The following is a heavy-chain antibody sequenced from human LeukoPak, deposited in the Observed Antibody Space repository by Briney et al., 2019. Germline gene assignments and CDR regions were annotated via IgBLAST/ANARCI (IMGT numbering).Heavy chain of an antibody. CDR1: GGSITGGGYS. Sequence: SETLSLTCTVSGGSITGGGYSWSWIRQAPGKGLEWIGYFYHGGSTSYNPSLRSRVTISVDRSKNQFSLKLTSVTAADTAVYYCARSAFAEGYFDLWGRGTLVTASS. CDR2: FYHGGST. J-gene: IGHJ2*01. CDR3: ARSAFAEGYFDL. V-gene: IGHV4-30-2*01.